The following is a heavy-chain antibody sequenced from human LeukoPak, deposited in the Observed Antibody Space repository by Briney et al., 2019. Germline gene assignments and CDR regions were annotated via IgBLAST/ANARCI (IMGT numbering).Heavy chain of an antibody. J-gene: IGHJ4*02. D-gene: IGHD4-11*01. V-gene: IGHV3-30-3*01. CDR2: ISYDGSNK. CDR1: GFTFSSYA. Sequence: GGSLRLSCAASGFTFSSYAMHWVRQAPGKGLEWVAVISYDGSNKYYADSVKGRFTISRDNSKNTLYLQMNSLRAEDTAVYYCARDPLMESNGCFDYWGQGTLVTVSS. CDR3: ARDPLMESNGCFDY.